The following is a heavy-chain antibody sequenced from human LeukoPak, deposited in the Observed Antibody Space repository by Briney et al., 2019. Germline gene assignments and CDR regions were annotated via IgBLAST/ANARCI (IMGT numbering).Heavy chain of an antibody. D-gene: IGHD3-9*01. V-gene: IGHV3-21*01. J-gene: IGHJ4*02. Sequence: PGGSLRLSCAASGFTFSSYSMNWVRQAPGKGLEWVSSISSSSSYIYYADSVKGRFTISRDNAKNSLYLQMNSLRAEDTAVYYCARTYYDILTGYADAGMDYWGQGTLVTVSS. CDR1: GFTFSSYS. CDR3: ARTYYDILTGYADAGMDY. CDR2: ISSSSSYI.